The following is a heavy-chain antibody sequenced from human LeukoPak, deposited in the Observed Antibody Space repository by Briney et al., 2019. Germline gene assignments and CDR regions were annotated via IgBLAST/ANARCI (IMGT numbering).Heavy chain of an antibody. CDR1: GGSFTDYY. V-gene: IGHV3-21*01. CDR2: FSSVSTYI. Sequence: ETLSLTCAVYGGSFTDYYWSWIRHLPGKGLEWVSSFSSVSTYIYYADSVKGRFTISRDNAKNSLYLQMNSLRAEDTAVYYCTREQLFDYWGQGTLVTVSS. D-gene: IGHD6-13*01. J-gene: IGHJ4*02. CDR3: TREQLFDY.